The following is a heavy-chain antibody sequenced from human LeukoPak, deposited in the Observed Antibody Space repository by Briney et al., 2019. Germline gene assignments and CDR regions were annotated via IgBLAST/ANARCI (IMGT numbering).Heavy chain of an antibody. D-gene: IGHD5-18*01. CDR2: ISSSSSYI. Sequence: GGSLRRSCAASGFTFSSYSMNWVRQAPGKGLEWVSSISSSSSYIYYADSVKGRFTISRDNAKNSLYLQMNSLRAEDTAVYYCARDSRVDTAEAGGDDYWGQGTLVTVSS. CDR3: ARDSRVDTAEAGGDDY. CDR1: GFTFSSYS. V-gene: IGHV3-21*01. J-gene: IGHJ4*02.